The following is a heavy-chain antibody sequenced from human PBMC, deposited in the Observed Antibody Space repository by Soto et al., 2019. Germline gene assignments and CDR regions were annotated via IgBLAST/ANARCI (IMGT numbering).Heavy chain of an antibody. CDR1: GYTFGTYY. D-gene: IGHD1-26*01. J-gene: IGHJ3*01. Sequence: GASVKVSCKASGYTFGTYYIHWVRQAPGQGLEWMAIFNPGDSVTTYAQGFQGRVTVISDTSTTTVYMELSSLRSEDTAVYYCTREETGSPTSGFDVWGQGTVVTVSS. CDR2: FNPGDSVT. CDR3: TREETGSPTSGFDV. V-gene: IGHV1-46*03.